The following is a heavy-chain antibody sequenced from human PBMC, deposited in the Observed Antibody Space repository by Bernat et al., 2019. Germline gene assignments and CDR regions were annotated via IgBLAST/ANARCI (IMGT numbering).Heavy chain of an antibody. CDR1: GYTFTSYG. D-gene: IGHD2-15*01. Sequence: QVQLVQSGAEVKKPGASVKVSCKASGYTFTSYGISWVRQAPGQGLEWMGWISAYNGNTNYAQKLQGRVTMTTDTSTSTAYMELRSLRSDDTAVYYCARDIVVVVAARSSGVFAFDIWGQGQWSPSLQ. V-gene: IGHV1-18*01. CDR2: ISAYNGNT. CDR3: ARDIVVVVAARSSGVFAFDI. J-gene: IGHJ3*02.